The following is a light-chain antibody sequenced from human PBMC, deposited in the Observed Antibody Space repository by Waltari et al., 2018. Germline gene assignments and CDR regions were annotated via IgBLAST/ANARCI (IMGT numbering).Light chain of an antibody. J-gene: IGKJ1*01. CDR2: SAY. CDR1: QTITNNY. Sequence: EIVMTQSPGTLSLSPGEGATLSCRASQTITNNYLAWYQQKPGQAPRLLVYSAYSRAAGIPDRFSCIGDGTDFTLTISRLEPEDFAVYYCQQYLISPRTFGQGTKVEIK. CDR3: QQYLISPRT. V-gene: IGKV3-20*01.